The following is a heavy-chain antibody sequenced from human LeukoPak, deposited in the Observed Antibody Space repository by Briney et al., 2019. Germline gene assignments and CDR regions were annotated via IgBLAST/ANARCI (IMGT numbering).Heavy chain of an antibody. J-gene: IGHJ4*02. V-gene: IGHV4-34*01. CDR2: INHSGST. D-gene: IGHD5-12*01. CDR1: GGSFSGYY. CDR3: ARKGGWGTGKPFDY. Sequence: SETLSLTCAVYGGSFSGYYWSWIRQPPGKGLEWIGEINHSGSTNYNPSLKSRVTISVDTSKNQFSLKLTSVTAADTAVYYCARKGGWGTGKPFDYWGQGTLVTVSS.